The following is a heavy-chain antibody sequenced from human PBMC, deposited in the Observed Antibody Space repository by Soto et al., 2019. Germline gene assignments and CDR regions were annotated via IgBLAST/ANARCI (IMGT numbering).Heavy chain of an antibody. CDR2: ISGSGGST. CDR1: GFTFSSYA. CDR3: AKGEGGQLAAAAHFYY. V-gene: IGHV3-23*01. D-gene: IGHD6-13*01. Sequence: EVQLLESGGGLVQPGGSLRLSCAASGFTFSSYAMSWVRQAPGKGLEWVSAISGSGGSTYYADSVKGRFTISRDNTKNTLYLQMNSLRAEDTAVYYCAKGEGGQLAAAAHFYYRGQGTLVTVSS. J-gene: IGHJ4*02.